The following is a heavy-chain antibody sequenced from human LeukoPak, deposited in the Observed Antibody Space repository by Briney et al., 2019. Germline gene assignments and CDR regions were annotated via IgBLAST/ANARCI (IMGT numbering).Heavy chain of an antibody. CDR2: IYYSGST. CDR3: ARGGVYYDFWSGYFSWFDP. Sequence: SETLSLTCTVSGGSISSYYWSWIRQPPGKGLEWIGYIYYSGSTNYNPSLKSRVTISVDTSKNQFSLKLSSVTAADTAVYYCARGGVYYDFWSGYFSWFDPWGQGTLVTVSS. D-gene: IGHD3-3*01. J-gene: IGHJ5*02. CDR1: GGSISSYY. V-gene: IGHV4-59*01.